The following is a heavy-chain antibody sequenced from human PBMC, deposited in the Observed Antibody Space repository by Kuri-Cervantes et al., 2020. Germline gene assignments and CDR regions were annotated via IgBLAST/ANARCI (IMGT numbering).Heavy chain of an antibody. CDR1: GGSISSYS. J-gene: IGHJ4*02. Sequence: GSLRLSCTVSGGSISSYSWSWIRQPPGKGLESIGYIYYTGSTSYKPSLKSRVTISVDTSKNQFSLKLDSVTAADTAVYYCARVGFDGLWFGELAHFDYWGQGTLVTVSS. CDR3: ARVGFDGLWFGELAHFDY. D-gene: IGHD3-10*01. CDR2: IYYTGST. V-gene: IGHV4-59*01.